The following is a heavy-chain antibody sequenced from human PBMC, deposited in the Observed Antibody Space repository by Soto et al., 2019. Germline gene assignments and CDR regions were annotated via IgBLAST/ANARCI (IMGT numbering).Heavy chain of an antibody. J-gene: IGHJ5*02. D-gene: IGHD2-2*01. V-gene: IGHV1-69*01. CDR3: ARVSNERGVQYQLLSGWFDP. CDR2: IIPIFGTA. Sequence: QVQLVQSGAEVKKPGSSVKVSCKASGGTFSSYAISWVRQAPGQGLEWLGGIIPIFGTANYAQKFQGRVTITADEASSKAYMELSGLRSEDTAVYYCARVSNERGVQYQLLSGWFDPWGQGTLVTVSA. CDR1: GGTFSSYA.